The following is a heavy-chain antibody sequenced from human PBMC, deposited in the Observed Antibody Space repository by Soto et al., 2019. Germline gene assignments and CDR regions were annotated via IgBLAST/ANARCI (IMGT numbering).Heavy chain of an antibody. CDR2: IYPGDSDT. V-gene: IGHV5-51*01. CDR3: ASRSYSSSWEGDAFDI. Sequence: PGEPLKISCKGSGYSFTSYWSGWVRQMPGKGLEWMGIIYPGDSDTRYSPSFQGQVTISADKSISTAYLQWSSLKASDTAMYYCASRSYSSSWEGDAFDIWGQGTMVTVSS. CDR1: GYSFTSYW. J-gene: IGHJ3*02. D-gene: IGHD6-13*01.